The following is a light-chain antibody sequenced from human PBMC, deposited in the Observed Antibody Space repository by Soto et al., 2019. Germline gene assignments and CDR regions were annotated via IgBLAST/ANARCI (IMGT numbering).Light chain of an antibody. CDR1: QSFRSW. CDR3: QQYESYSPLT. J-gene: IGKJ4*01. Sequence: DIQMTQSPSILSASVGDSATITCRASQSFRSWLAWYHQKPGKPPTLLIHNVYSLESAVPSRCSGSRSGAEFILTIVSLQPDDFVTYYCQQYESYSPLTFGGGTKVEIK. CDR2: NVY. V-gene: IGKV1-5*01.